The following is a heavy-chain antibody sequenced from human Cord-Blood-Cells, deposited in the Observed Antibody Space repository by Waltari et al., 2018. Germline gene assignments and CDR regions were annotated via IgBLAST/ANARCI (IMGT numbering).Heavy chain of an antibody. J-gene: IGHJ4*02. CDR1: GFTFSGYA. CDR2: ISGSGGST. V-gene: IGHV3-23*01. CDR3: AKEKNPFHQFDY. Sequence: EVQLLESGGGLVQPGGSLRLSCAASGFTFSGYAMSWVRQAPGKGLEWVSAISGSGGSTYYADSVKGRLTISRDNSKNTLYLQMNSLRAEDTAVYYCAKEKNPFHQFDYWGQGTLVTVSS.